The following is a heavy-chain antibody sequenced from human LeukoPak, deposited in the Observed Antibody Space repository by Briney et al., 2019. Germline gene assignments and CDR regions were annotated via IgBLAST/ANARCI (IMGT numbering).Heavy chain of an antibody. CDR2: IGTAGDT. Sequence: PGGSLRLSCAASGFTFSSYDMHWVRQATGKGLEWVSAIGTAGDTYYPGSVKGRFTISRENAKNSLYLQMNSLRAGDTAVYYCARAYSSSWQNFDYWGQGTLVTVSS. V-gene: IGHV3-13*04. CDR3: ARAYSSSWQNFDY. D-gene: IGHD6-13*01. CDR1: GFTFSSYD. J-gene: IGHJ4*02.